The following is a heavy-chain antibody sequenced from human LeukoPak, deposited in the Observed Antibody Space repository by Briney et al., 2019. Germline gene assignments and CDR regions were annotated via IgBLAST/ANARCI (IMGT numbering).Heavy chain of an antibody. D-gene: IGHD2-2*01. CDR2: INPSGGST. V-gene: IGHV1-46*01. CDR3: ARGEFVVVPAASRIAAAGPHGGPDDFDY. Sequence: ASVKVSCKASGYTFTSYYMHWVRQAPGQGLEWMGIINPSGGSTRYAQKFQGRVTMTRDTSTSTVYMELSSLRSEDTAVYYCARGEFVVVPAASRIAAAGPHGGPDDFDYWGQGTLVTVSS. J-gene: IGHJ4*02. CDR1: GYTFTSYY.